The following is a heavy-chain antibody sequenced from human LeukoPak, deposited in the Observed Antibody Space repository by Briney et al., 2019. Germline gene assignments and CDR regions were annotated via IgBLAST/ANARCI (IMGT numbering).Heavy chain of an antibody. CDR3: AKDPTSYGYLIRNFDY. CDR1: GFTFSSYA. J-gene: IGHJ4*02. CDR2: ISGSGGST. D-gene: IGHD5-18*01. Sequence: GGSLRLSCAASGFTFSSYAMSWVRQAPGKGLEWVSAISGSGGSTYYADSVKGRFTISRDNSKNTLYLQMNSLRAEDTAVYYCAKDPTSYGYLIRNFDYWGQGTLVTVSS. V-gene: IGHV3-23*01.